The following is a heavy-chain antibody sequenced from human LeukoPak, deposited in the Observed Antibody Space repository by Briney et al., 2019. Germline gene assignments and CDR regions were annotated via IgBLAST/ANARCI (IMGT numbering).Heavy chain of an antibody. CDR2: MNPNSGNT. V-gene: IGHV1-8*02. J-gene: IGHJ5*02. Sequence: ASVKVSCRASGYTFTSYDINWVRQATGQGLEWMGWMNPNSGNTGYAQKFQGRVTMTTDTFTSTAYMELRSLRSDDTAVYYCAREDYGSGMGRFDPWGQGTLVTVSS. CDR1: GYTFTSYD. CDR3: AREDYGSGMGRFDP. D-gene: IGHD3-10*01.